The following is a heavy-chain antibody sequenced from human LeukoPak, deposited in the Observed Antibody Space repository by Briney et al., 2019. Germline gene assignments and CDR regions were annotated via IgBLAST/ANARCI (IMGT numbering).Heavy chain of an antibody. J-gene: IGHJ3*02. Sequence: GGSLRLSCAASGFFFSTYTMDWVRQAPGKGQEWVALILHDGSDKNYADSVKGRFTISRDNSKNTVHLQMNSLRPEDTTVYYCARDGMAGTPNAFDMWGQGTMVTVSS. D-gene: IGHD6-19*01. CDR1: GFFFSTYT. CDR3: ARDGMAGTPNAFDM. V-gene: IGHV3-30*04. CDR2: ILHDGSDK.